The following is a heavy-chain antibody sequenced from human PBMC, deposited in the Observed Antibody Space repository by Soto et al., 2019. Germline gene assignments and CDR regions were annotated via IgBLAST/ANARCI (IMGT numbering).Heavy chain of an antibody. V-gene: IGHV3-23*01. D-gene: IGHD3-22*01. J-gene: IGHJ4*02. CDR1: GFTFSSYA. CDR2: ISGSGGST. Sequence: GGSLRLSCAASGFTFSSYAMSWVRQAPGKGLEWVSAISGSGGSTYYADSVKGRFTISRDNSKNTLYLQMNSLRAEDTAAYYCAKVLSYYYDSSGYYSVWGQGTLVTVSS. CDR3: AKVLSYYYDSSGYYSV.